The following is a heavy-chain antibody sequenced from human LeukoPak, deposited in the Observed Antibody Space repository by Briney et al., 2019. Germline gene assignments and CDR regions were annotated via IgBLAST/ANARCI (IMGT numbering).Heavy chain of an antibody. CDR2: INHSGST. J-gene: IGHJ4*02. CDR1: GGSFSGYY. Sequence: SETLSLTCAVYGGSFSGYYWSWIRQPPGKGLEWIGEINHSGSTNYNPSLKSRVSISLDRSNNQFSLNLNSVTAADTAVYYCAREVYSGYDFPQPIDYWGQGTLVTVAS. V-gene: IGHV4-34*01. D-gene: IGHD5-12*01. CDR3: AREVYSGYDFPQPIDY.